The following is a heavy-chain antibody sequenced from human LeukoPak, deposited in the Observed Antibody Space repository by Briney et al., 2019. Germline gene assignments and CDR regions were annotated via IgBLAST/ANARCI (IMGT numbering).Heavy chain of an antibody. CDR2: IYYSGST. CDR3: AREAAYCGGDCYSAENWFDP. Sequence: PSETLSLTCTVSGGSISSYYWTWIRQPPGKGLEWIGYIYYSGSTNYNPSLKSRVTISVDTSKNQFSLKLSSVTAADTAVYYCAREAAYCGGDCYSAENWFDPWGQGTLVTVSS. V-gene: IGHV4-59*12. CDR1: GGSISSYY. D-gene: IGHD2-21*02. J-gene: IGHJ5*02.